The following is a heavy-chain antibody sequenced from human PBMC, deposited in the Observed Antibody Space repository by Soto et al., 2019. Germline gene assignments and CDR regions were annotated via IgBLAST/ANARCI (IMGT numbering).Heavy chain of an antibody. J-gene: IGHJ4*02. V-gene: IGHV4-30-2*01. D-gene: IGHD2-21*01. CDR3: AREVDCYSQFDD. CDR1: GASVTRDGNC. CDR2: IYHGGST. Sequence: PSETLSLTCSVSGASVTRDGNCWTWIRQPPGKGLEFVASIYHGGSTFYNPSLRSRVTISLDRSKNQFSLKLTSVTAADTAVYYCAREVDCYSQFDDWGQGTLVTVSS.